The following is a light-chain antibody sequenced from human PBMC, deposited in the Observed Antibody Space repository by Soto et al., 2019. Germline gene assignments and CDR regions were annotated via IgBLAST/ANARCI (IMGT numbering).Light chain of an antibody. Sequence: QSVLTQPPSASGSPGQSVTISCTGTSSDVGAYNYVSWYQQHLGKAPKLMISEVSKRPSGVPDRFSGSKSGNTASLTVSGLQAEDEADYYCSSYAGSNSYVFGTGTKVTVL. CDR1: SSDVGAYNY. V-gene: IGLV2-8*01. CDR2: EVS. J-gene: IGLJ1*01. CDR3: SSYAGSNSYV.